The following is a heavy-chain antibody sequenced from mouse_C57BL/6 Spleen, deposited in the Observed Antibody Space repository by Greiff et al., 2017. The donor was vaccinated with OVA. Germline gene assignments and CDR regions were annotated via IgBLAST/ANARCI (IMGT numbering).Heavy chain of an antibody. CDR3: ARGAHYYGSTFYWYFDV. V-gene: IGHV8-12*01. CDR2: IYWDDDK. CDR1: GFSLSTSGMG. D-gene: IGHD1-1*01. Sequence: QVTLKVSGPGILQSSQTLSLTCSFSGFSLSTSGMGVSWIRQPSGKGLEWLAHIYWDDDKRYNPSLKSRLTLSKDTSRNQVFLKITSVDTADTATYYCARGAHYYGSTFYWYFDVWGTGTTVTVSS. J-gene: IGHJ1*03.